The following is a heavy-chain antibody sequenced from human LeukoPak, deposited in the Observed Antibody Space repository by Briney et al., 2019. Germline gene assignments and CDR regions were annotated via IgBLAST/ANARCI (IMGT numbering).Heavy chain of an antibody. Sequence: PGRSLRLSCAASGFTFSSYGMHWVRQAPGKGLEWVAVISYDGSNKYYADSVKGRFTISRDNSKNTLYLQMNSLRAEDTAVYYCANRRPSAVAAFDIWGQGTMVTVSS. D-gene: IGHD2-15*01. CDR1: GFTFSSYG. CDR2: ISYDGSNK. V-gene: IGHV3-30*18. J-gene: IGHJ3*02. CDR3: ANRRPSAVAAFDI.